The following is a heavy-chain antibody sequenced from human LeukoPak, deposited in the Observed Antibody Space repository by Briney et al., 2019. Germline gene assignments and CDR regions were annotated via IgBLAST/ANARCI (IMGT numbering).Heavy chain of an antibody. D-gene: IGHD1-1*01. CDR1: GGSFSSYA. V-gene: IGHV1-69*06. J-gene: IGHJ6*03. CDR3: ATGKKERRGYYYYMDV. CDR2: VIPIFGTA. Sequence: VASVKVSCKASGGSFSSYAIRWVRQAPGKGLEWMGGVIPIFGTANYAQKFQGRVTMTEDTSTDTAYMELSSLRSEDTAVYYCATGKKERRGYYYYMDVWGKGTTVTISS.